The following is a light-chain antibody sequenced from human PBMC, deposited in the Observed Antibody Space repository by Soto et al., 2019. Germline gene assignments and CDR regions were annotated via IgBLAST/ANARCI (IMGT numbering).Light chain of an antibody. Sequence: QSVLTQPPSVSGAPGQRVTMSCTGSSSNIGAGYDVHWFQQLPGTAPRLLIYGNINRLAGVPARFSSSKSGTSASLAITGLQAEDEADYYCQSYDSSLSAWVFGGGTKLTVL. V-gene: IGLV1-40*01. CDR3: QSYDSSLSAWV. CDR1: SSNIGAGYD. CDR2: GNI. J-gene: IGLJ2*01.